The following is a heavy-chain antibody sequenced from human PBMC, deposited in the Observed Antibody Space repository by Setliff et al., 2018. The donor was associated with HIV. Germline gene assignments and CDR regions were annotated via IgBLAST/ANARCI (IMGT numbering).Heavy chain of an antibody. CDR2: VYYSGST. CDR3: ARGFGSSWSYDGFEI. Sequence: PGGSLRLSCAASGFTVSDNYMSWVRQAPGKGLEWIGNVYYSGSTYYNPSLKSRVTISIDTSANRFSLKLSSVTAADTAVYYCARGFGSSWSYDGFEIWGQGTMVTVS. J-gene: IGHJ3*02. CDR1: GFTVSDNY. D-gene: IGHD6-13*01. V-gene: IGHV4-34*01.